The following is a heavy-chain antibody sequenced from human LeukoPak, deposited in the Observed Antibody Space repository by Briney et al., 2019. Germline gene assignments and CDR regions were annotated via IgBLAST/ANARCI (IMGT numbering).Heavy chain of an antibody. CDR2: IYYDGSNK. D-gene: IGHD1-26*01. CDR1: RFTFRNYG. V-gene: IGHV3-33*01. CDR3: ARISGGSSSECYFDY. Sequence: GGSLRLSCAASRFTFRNYGMQWVRQAPGKWLEWVALIYYDGSNKYYPDSVKGRFTISKDNSKNTLYLQMNSLRDEDTAVYYCARISGGSSSECYFDYWGQGTLVTVSS. J-gene: IGHJ4*01.